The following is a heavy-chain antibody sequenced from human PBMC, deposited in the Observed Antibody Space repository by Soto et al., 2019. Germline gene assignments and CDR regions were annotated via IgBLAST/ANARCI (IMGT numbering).Heavy chain of an antibody. J-gene: IGHJ4*02. CDR1: GGSFSGYY. V-gene: IGHV4-34*01. Sequence: SETLSLTCAVYGGSFSGYYWSWIRQPPGKGLEWIGEINHSGSTNYNPSLKSRVTISVDTSKNQFSLKLSSVTAADTAVYYCARGDSVDIVAEGDHTPYYFDYWGQGTLVTVSS. CDR3: ARGDSVDIVAEGDHTPYYFDY. D-gene: IGHD5-12*01. CDR2: INHSGST.